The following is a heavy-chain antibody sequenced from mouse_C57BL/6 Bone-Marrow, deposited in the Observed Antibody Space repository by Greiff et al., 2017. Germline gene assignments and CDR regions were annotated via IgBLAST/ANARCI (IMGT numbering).Heavy chain of an antibody. CDR2: IHPNSGST. D-gene: IGHD4-1*01. Sequence: VQLQQPGAELVKPGASVKLSCKASGYTLTSYWMHWVKQRPGQGLEWIGMIHPNSGSTNYNEKFKSKATLTVDKSSSTAYMQLSSLTSEDSAVYYCARPANWAWFAYWGQGTLVTVSA. CDR1: GYTLTSYW. CDR3: ARPANWAWFAY. J-gene: IGHJ3*01. V-gene: IGHV1-64*01.